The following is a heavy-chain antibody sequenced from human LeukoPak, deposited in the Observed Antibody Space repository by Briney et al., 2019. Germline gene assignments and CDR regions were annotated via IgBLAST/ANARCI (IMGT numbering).Heavy chain of an antibody. CDR1: GFTFSSYA. J-gene: IGHJ5*02. D-gene: IGHD3-10*01. Sequence: PGGSLRLSCAASGFTFSSYAMHWVRQAPGKGLERVADISYEGSNKYYADSVKGRFTISRDNSKNTLYLEMNSLRAEDTAVYYCARGYYYGSGSYSGGWFDPWGQGTLVTVSS. CDR3: ARGYYYGSGSYSGGWFDP. CDR2: ISYEGSNK. V-gene: IGHV3-30*04.